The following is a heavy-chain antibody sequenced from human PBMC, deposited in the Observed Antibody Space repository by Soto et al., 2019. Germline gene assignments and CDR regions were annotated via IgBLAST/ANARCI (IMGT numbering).Heavy chain of an antibody. CDR3: ARDGFLRYCSSTSCLDAFDI. V-gene: IGHV1-18*01. D-gene: IGHD2-2*01. CDR1: GYTFTSYG. J-gene: IGHJ3*02. Sequence: ASVKVSCKASGYTFTSYGISWVRQAPGQGLEWMGWISAYNGNTNYAQKLQGRVTMTTDTSTSTAYMELRSLRSDDTAVYYCARDGFLRYCSSTSCLDAFDIWGQGTMVTVS. CDR2: ISAYNGNT.